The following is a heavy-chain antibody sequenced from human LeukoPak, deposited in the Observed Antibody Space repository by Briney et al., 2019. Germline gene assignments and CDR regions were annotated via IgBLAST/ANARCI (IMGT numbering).Heavy chain of an antibody. CDR2: IYYSGST. J-gene: IGHJ3*02. Sequence: SETLSLTCTVPGGSISSYYWSWIRQPPRKGLEWIGYIYYSGSTNYNPSLKSRVTISVDTSKNQFSLKLSSVTAADTAVYYCARHARSGSQAAFDIWGQGTMVTVSS. D-gene: IGHD1-26*01. V-gene: IGHV4-59*08. CDR3: ARHARSGSQAAFDI. CDR1: GGSISSYY.